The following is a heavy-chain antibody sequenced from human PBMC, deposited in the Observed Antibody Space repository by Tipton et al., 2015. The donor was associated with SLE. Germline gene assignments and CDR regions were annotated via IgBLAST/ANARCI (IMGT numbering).Heavy chain of an antibody. CDR1: GFSFSSYW. J-gene: IGHJ4*01. CDR3: ARDGGKDYTDY. Sequence: SGFSFSSYWMSWVRQAPGKGLEWVATIKQDGSDKYYVDSVKGRFTISRDNATNLLSLQMNSLRVEDTAVYYCARDGGKDYTDYWGHGTLVSLSS. V-gene: IGHV3-7*01. D-gene: IGHD3-16*01. CDR2: IKQDGSDK.